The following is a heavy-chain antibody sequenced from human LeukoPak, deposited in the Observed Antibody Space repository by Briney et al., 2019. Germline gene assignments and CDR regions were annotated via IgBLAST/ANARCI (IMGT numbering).Heavy chain of an antibody. Sequence: ETLSLTCTVSGGSINNYYWSWIRQPAGKGLEWIGRIYTRGSTNYNPSLKSRVTLSVDTSKNQFSLKLSSVTAADTAVYYCARGRYCSADICSGGDAFDIWGQGTMVSVSS. CDR1: GGSINNYY. CDR2: IYTRGST. V-gene: IGHV4-4*07. D-gene: IGHD2-15*01. J-gene: IGHJ3*02. CDR3: ARGRYCSADICSGGDAFDI.